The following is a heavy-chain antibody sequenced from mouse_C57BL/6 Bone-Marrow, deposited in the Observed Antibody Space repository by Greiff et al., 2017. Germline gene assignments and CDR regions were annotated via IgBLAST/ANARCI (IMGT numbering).Heavy chain of an antibody. CDR1: GYTFTSYW. D-gene: IGHD2-3*01. CDR2: IDPSDSYT. CDR3: ARRYDGYLAWFAY. Sequence: QVQLQPPGAELVRPGTSVKLSCKASGYTFTSYWMHWVKQRPGQGLEWIGVIDPSDSYTNYNQKFKGKATLTVDTSSSTAYMQLSSLTSEDSAVYYCARRYDGYLAWFAYWGQGTLVTVSA. J-gene: IGHJ3*01. V-gene: IGHV1-59*01.